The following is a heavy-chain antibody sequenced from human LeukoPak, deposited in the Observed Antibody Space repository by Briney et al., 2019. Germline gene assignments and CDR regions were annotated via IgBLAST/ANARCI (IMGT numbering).Heavy chain of an antibody. CDR2: FDPEDGET. D-gene: IGHD3-3*01. CDR1: GYTLTELS. CDR3: ATFLDVLRFLVGFDP. Sequence: GASVTVSCTVSGYTLTELSMHWVRQAPGKGLEWMGGFDPEDGETIYAQKFQGRVTMTEDTSTDTAYMELSSLRSEDAAVYYCATFLDVLRFLVGFDPWGQGTLVTVSS. J-gene: IGHJ5*02. V-gene: IGHV1-24*01.